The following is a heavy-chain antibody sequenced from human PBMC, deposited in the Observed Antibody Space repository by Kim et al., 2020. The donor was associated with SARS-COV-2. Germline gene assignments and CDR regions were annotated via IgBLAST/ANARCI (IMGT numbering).Heavy chain of an antibody. J-gene: IGHJ4*02. V-gene: IGHV1-46*01. CDR3: ARDRRDRGPYSPGSDNLFDY. D-gene: IGHD3-10*01. Sequence: ASVKVSCKASGYTLTDYYMHWVRQAPGQGLQWMGIINPRGGSTSYAQKFQGRVTMTRDTSTSTVYMELSSLRSEDTAVYYCARDRRDRGPYSPGSDNLFDYWGQGTLVTVSS. CDR2: INPRGGST. CDR1: GYTLTDYY.